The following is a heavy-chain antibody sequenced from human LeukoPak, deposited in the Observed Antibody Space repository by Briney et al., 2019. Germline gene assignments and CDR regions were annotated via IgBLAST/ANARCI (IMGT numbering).Heavy chain of an antibody. CDR3: ARDRSLKVYYMDV. J-gene: IGHJ6*03. CDR1: GYTFTSYG. V-gene: IGHV1-2*02. Sequence: ASVKVSCKASGYTFTSYGISWVRQAPGQGLEWMGWINPITGDTTYAQRFQGRLTMTRDTSISTAYMELSSLRSDDTAVYFCARDRSLKVYYMDVWGRGTTVTISS. CDR2: INPITGDT.